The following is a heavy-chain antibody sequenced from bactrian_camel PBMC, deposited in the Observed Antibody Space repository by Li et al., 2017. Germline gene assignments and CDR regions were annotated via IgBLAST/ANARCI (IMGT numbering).Heavy chain of an antibody. V-gene: IGHV3S1*01. Sequence: QLVESGGGLVQPGGTLRPSCAGPGVIYSSNCMGWFRQAPGKEREWVSSIYTGDRGTLYADSVKDRFTISQDDRKTTVYLQMNSLKTEDTAMYYCAADGSSDGSYLIPVYNYWGQGTQVTVS. CDR1: GVIYSSNC. CDR2: IYTGDRGT. D-gene: IGHD2*01. J-gene: IGHJ4*01. CDR3: AADGSSDGSYLIPVYNY.